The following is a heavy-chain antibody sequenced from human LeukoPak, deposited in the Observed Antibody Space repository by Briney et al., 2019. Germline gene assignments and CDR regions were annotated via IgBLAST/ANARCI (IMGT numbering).Heavy chain of an antibody. J-gene: IGHJ6*02. D-gene: IGHD2-15*01. CDR1: GFTFSSYW. V-gene: IGHV3-7*01. CDR2: IKQDGSEK. Sequence: GGSLRLPCAASGFTFSSYWMSWVRQAPGKGLEWVANIKQDGSEKYYVDSVKGRFTISRDNAKNSLYLQMNSLRAEDTAVYYCALGYCSGGSCLPYYYYGMDVWGQGTTVTVSS. CDR3: ALGYCSGGSCLPYYYYGMDV.